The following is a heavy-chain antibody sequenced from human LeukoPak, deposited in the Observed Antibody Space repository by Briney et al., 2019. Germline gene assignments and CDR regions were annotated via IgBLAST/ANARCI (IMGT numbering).Heavy chain of an antibody. V-gene: IGHV1-18*01. CDR1: GYTFTSYG. D-gene: IGHD3-22*01. J-gene: IGHJ4*02. Sequence: GASVKVSCKASGYTFTSYGISWVRQAPGQGLEWMGWISAYNGNTNYAQKLQGRVTMTTDTSTSIAYMELRSLRSDDTAVYYCARGYDSSGYYVSPDDYWGQGTLVTVSS. CDR2: ISAYNGNT. CDR3: ARGYDSSGYYVSPDDY.